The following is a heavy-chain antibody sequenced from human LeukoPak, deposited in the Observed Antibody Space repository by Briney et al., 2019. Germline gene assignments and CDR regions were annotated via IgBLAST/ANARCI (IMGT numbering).Heavy chain of an antibody. J-gene: IGHJ4*02. Sequence: GGSLRLPCAASGFTFSSYAMSWVRQAPGKGLEWVSAISGSGGSTYYADSVKGRFTISRDNSKNTLYLQMNSLRAEDTAVYYCAKDMGVTIFGVVIIRDYFDYWGQGTLVTVSS. V-gene: IGHV3-23*01. CDR2: ISGSGGST. CDR1: GFTFSSYA. CDR3: AKDMGVTIFGVVIIRDYFDY. D-gene: IGHD3-3*01.